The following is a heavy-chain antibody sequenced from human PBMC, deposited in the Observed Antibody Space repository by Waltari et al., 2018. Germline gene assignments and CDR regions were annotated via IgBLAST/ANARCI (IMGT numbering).Heavy chain of an antibody. J-gene: IGHJ6*02. D-gene: IGHD3-10*01. Sequence: EVQLVQSGAEVKKPGESLRISSQGSGYIFTHYWIGWVRQMPGKGLEWMGVIYPGDFDTRYSPSFQGQVTISADKSINTAYLQWSSLKASDTAMYYCARLPYYYGSGSYYSDYGMDVWGQGTTVTVSS. V-gene: IGHV5-51*01. CDR1: GYIFTHYW. CDR2: IYPGDFDT. CDR3: ARLPYYYGSGSYYSDYGMDV.